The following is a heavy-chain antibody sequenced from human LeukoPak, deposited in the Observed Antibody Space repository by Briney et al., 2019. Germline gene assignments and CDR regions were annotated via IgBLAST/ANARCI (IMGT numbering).Heavy chain of an antibody. D-gene: IGHD6-19*01. J-gene: IGHJ4*02. CDR3: ARHSPYTSGWPFDY. Sequence: GESLKISCKGSGYSFSSYWIGWVRQMPGKGLEWIGIIYLGDFDTRYSPSFQGQVTISADKSISTAYLQWSSLKASDTAMYYCARHSPYTSGWPFDYWGQGTLVTVSS. CDR1: GYSFSSYW. CDR2: IYLGDFDT. V-gene: IGHV5-51*01.